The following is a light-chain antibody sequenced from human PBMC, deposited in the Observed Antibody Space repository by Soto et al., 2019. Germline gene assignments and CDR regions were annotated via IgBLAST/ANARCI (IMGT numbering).Light chain of an antibody. Sequence: QSALTQPASVSGSPGQSITISCSGTSSDVDNYNRVSWYQQPPGKAPRLMIYDVSNRPSGVSNRFSGSKSGDTASLTISGLQAEDEADYYCSSYTNTIVLFGGGTKLTVL. CDR3: SSYTNTIVL. CDR2: DVS. CDR1: SSDVDNYNR. V-gene: IGLV2-14*01. J-gene: IGLJ2*01.